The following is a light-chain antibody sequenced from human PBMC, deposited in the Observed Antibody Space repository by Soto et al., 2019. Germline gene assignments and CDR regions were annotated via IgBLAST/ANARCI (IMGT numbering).Light chain of an antibody. J-gene: IGKJ5*01. CDR3: QQRSNWPSGT. Sequence: EIVLTQSPATLSLSPGERATLSCRASQSVSSYLAWYQQKPGQAPRLLIYDASNRATGIPARFSGSGSGTDFTLTISSLEPEDFAVYYCQQRSNWPSGTFGQGTRLRLN. CDR2: DAS. CDR1: QSVSSY. V-gene: IGKV3-11*01.